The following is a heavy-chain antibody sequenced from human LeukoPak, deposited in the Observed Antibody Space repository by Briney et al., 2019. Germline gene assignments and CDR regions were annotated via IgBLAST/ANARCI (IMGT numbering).Heavy chain of an antibody. V-gene: IGHV4-4*07. J-gene: IGHJ6*03. Sequence: TSETLSLTCTVSGGSISSYYWSWIRQPAGKGLEWIGRIYTSGSTNYNPSLKSRVTMSVDTSKNQFSLQQRSVTAADTAVYYGAREAIAVAGAFIDVWGKGTTVTISS. CDR1: GGSISSYY. D-gene: IGHD6-19*01. CDR3: AREAIAVAGAFIDV. CDR2: IYTSGST.